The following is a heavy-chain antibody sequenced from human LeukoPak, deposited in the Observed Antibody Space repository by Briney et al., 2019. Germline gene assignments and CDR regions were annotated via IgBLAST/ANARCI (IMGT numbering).Heavy chain of an antibody. CDR3: ARDYN. Sequence: PGGSLRLSCAASGFTFSTYWMNWVRQAPGKGLEWVANIKPDGRETYYADSVKGRFTISRDNAKSSLYLQMNRLRVEDTAVYYCARDYNLGQGTLVTVSS. V-gene: IGHV3-7*01. CDR2: IKPDGRET. CDR1: GFTFSTYW. J-gene: IGHJ4*02.